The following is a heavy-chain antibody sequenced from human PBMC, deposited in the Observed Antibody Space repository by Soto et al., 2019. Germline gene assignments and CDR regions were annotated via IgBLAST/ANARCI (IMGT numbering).Heavy chain of an antibody. CDR1: GVTFSSYS. CDR3: ARDTSPYCNNGVCYVTWFDP. V-gene: IGHV3-21*01. J-gene: IGHJ5*02. Sequence: GGSLRLSCAASGVTFSSYSMNWVRQAPGKGLEWVSSISSSSTYIYYTDSVKGRFTISRDNAKNSLYLQMNSLRAEDTAVYYCARDTSPYCNNGVCYVTWFDPWGQGTLVTVSS. D-gene: IGHD2-8*01. CDR2: ISSSSTYI.